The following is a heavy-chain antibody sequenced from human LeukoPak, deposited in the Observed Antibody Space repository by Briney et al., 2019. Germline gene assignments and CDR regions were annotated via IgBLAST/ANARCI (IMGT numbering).Heavy chain of an antibody. D-gene: IGHD3-9*01. CDR2: IYRDGSS. Sequence: GGSLPVSRVASGLSVSSNYMSWVRQAPGKGLEWVSVIYRDGSSYYAESVKGRLTISRDNSKNTLYIQMNSLRAEDTAVYYCARSFYDILIGYNQYFDYWGQGTLVTVSS. V-gene: IGHV3-66*01. J-gene: IGHJ4*02. CDR1: GLSVSSNY. CDR3: ARSFYDILIGYNQYFDY.